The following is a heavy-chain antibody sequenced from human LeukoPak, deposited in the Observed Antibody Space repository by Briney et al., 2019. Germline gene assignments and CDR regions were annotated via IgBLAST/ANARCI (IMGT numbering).Heavy chain of an antibody. CDR2: IYHSGST. J-gene: IGHJ5*02. V-gene: IGHV4-4*02. CDR3: ARVAEADSYGYGGWFDP. Sequence: SETLSLTCAVSGGSISSSNWWSWVRQPPGKGLEWIGEIYHSGSTNYNPSLKSRVTISVDKSKNQFSLKLSSVTAADTAVYYCARVAEADSYGYGGWFDPWGQGTLVTVSS. CDR1: GGSISSSNW. D-gene: IGHD5-18*01.